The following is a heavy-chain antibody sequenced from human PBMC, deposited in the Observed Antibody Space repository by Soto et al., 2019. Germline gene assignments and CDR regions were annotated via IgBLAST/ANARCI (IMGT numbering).Heavy chain of an antibody. D-gene: IGHD2-2*01. Sequence: PSETLSLTCTVSGGSISSYCWSWIPQPPGKGLEWIGYIYYSGSTNYNPSLKSRVTISVGTSKNQFSLKLSSVTAADTAVYYCARVLDCSSTSCYPLFDPWGQGTLVTVSS. CDR2: IYYSGST. J-gene: IGHJ5*02. CDR1: GGSISSYC. CDR3: ARVLDCSSTSCYPLFDP. V-gene: IGHV4-59*01.